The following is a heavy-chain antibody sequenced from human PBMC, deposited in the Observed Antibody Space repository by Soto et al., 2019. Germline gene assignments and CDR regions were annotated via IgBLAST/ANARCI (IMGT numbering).Heavy chain of an antibody. D-gene: IGHD3-10*01. CDR2: MNPNSGDT. V-gene: IGHV1-8*01. J-gene: IGHJ4*02. CDR3: ARGELLWFGELLR. CDR1: GYTFTSYE. Sequence: QVQLVQSGAEVKKPGASVKVSCKASGYTFTSYEINWVRQATGQGLERMGWMNPNSGDTGYAQKFHRRFXRTRNTSISTAYMELSSLRSEDTAVYYCARGELLWFGELLRWGQGTLVTVSS.